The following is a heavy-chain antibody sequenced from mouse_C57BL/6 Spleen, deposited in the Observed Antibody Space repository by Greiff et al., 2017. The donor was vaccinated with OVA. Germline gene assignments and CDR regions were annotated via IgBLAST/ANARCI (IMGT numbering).Heavy chain of an antibody. CDR3: ARSGGGPFFDY. CDR2: IHPNSGST. Sequence: QVQLQQPGAELVEPGASVKLSCKASGYTFTSYWMHWVKQRPGQGLEWIGMIHPNSGSTNYNEKFKSKATLTVDKSSSTAYMQLSSLTSEDSAVYYCARSGGGPFFDYWGQGTTLTVSS. V-gene: IGHV1-64*01. J-gene: IGHJ2*01. D-gene: IGHD3-1*01. CDR1: GYTFTSYW.